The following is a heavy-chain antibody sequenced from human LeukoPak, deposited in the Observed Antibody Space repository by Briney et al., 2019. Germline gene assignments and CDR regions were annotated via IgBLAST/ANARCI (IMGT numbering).Heavy chain of an antibody. V-gene: IGHV3-23*01. J-gene: IGHJ4*02. CDR2: ISGSGGST. Sequence: PGGSLRLSCAASGFTFSSYAMSWVRQAPGKGLEWVSAISGSGGSTCYADSVKGRFTISRDNSKNTLYLQMNSLRAEDTAVYYCAKGQYGSGSYYTGGFDYWGQGTLVTVSS. CDR3: AKGQYGSGSYYTGGFDY. D-gene: IGHD3-10*01. CDR1: GFTFSSYA.